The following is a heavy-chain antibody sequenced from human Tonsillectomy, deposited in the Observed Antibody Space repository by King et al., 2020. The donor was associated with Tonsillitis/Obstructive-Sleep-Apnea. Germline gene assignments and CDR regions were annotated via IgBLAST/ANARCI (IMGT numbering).Heavy chain of an antibody. V-gene: IGHV3-30*04. J-gene: IGHJ4*02. CDR3: ARDGGYSNYLDY. CDR2: ISYDGSNK. CDR1: GFTFSSYA. D-gene: IGHD4-11*01. Sequence: QLVQSGGGVVQPGRSLRLSCAASGFTFSSYAMHWVRQAPGKGLEWVAVISYDGSNKYYADSVKGRFTISRDNSKNTLYLQMNSLRAEDTAVYYCARDGGYSNYLDYWGQGTLVTVSS.